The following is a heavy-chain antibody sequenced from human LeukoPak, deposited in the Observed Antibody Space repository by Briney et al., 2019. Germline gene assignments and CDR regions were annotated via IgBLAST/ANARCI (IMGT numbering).Heavy chain of an antibody. D-gene: IGHD1-1*01. CDR1: GFTFSSYA. V-gene: IGHV3-53*01. J-gene: IGHJ4*02. Sequence: GGSLRLSCAASGFTFSSYAMSWVRQAPGKGLEWVSVSYSGGDTYYPDSVKGRFTVSRDNPKNTVYLQMNSLRAEDTAVYFCARSPVLDRNDWSFADWGQGTLVTVSS. CDR2: SYSGGDT. CDR3: ARSPVLDRNDWSFAD.